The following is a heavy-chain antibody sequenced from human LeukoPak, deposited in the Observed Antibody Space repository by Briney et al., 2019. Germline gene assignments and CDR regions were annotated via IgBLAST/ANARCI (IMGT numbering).Heavy chain of an antibody. Sequence: PSETLSLTCTVSGGSISSYYWSWIRQPAGKGLEWIGRIYTSGSTNYNPSLKSRVTMSVDTSKNQFSLKLSSVTAADTAVYYCARVIVAAAHNWFDPWGQGTLVTVSS. J-gene: IGHJ5*02. CDR2: IYTSGST. CDR1: GGSISSYY. D-gene: IGHD5-12*01. V-gene: IGHV4-4*07. CDR3: ARVIVAAAHNWFDP.